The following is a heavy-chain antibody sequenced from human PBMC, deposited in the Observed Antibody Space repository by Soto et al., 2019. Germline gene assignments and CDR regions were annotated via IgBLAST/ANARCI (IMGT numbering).Heavy chain of an antibody. CDR1: GYTFTSYG. Sequence: QVQLVQSGAEVKKPGASVKVSCKASGYTFTSYGISWVRQAPGQGLEWMGWISAYNGNTNYAQKLQGRVTMNTDTSTRTAYMELRSLRSDDTAVYYCARVTMVRGVTHYYCCGMDVWGKGTTVTVSS. J-gene: IGHJ6*04. CDR2: ISAYNGNT. D-gene: IGHD3-10*01. V-gene: IGHV1-18*01. CDR3: ARVTMVRGVTHYYCCGMDV.